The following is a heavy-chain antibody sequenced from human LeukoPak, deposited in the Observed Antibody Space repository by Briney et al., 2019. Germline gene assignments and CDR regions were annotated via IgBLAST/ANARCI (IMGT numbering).Heavy chain of an antibody. V-gene: IGHV4-39*01. D-gene: IGHD2/OR15-2a*01. CDR1: GGTITTSSYY. J-gene: IGHJ2*01. Sequence: SETLSLTCTVSGGTITTSSYYWGWIRQRPGKGLEWIGIIYYSGSTYYDPSLKGRVTISVDTSKNQFSLKLSSVTAADTAVYYCARAFRARYFDLWGRGTLVTVSS. CDR2: IYYSGST. CDR3: ARAFRARYFDL.